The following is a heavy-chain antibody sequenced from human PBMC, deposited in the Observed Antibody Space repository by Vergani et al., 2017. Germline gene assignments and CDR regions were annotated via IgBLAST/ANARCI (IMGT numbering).Heavy chain of an antibody. V-gene: IGHV7-4-1*02. CDR1: GYTFTSYG. J-gene: IGHJ5*02. D-gene: IGHD2-2*03. CDR3: AMMDIVVVPAAFYNWFDP. Sequence: QVQLVQSGAEVKKPGASVKVSCKASGYTFTSYGISWVRQAPGQGLEWMGWINTNTGNPTYAQGFTGRFVFSLDTSVSTAYLQISSLKAEDTAVYYCAMMDIVVVPAAFYNWFDPWGQGTLVTVSS. CDR2: INTNTGNP.